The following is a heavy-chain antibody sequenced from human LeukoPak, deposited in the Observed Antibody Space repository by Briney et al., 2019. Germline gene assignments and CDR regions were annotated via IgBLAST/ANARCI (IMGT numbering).Heavy chain of an antibody. D-gene: IGHD2-2*02. CDR1: GGTFSSYA. Sequence: SVKVSCKASGGTFSSYAISWVRQAPGQGLEWMGGIIPIFGTANYAQKFQGRVTITADESTSTAYMELSSLRSEDTAVYYCARSERYCSSTSCYTEYFQHWGQGTLVTVSS. CDR3: ARSERYCSSTSCYTEYFQH. J-gene: IGHJ1*01. V-gene: IGHV1-69*13. CDR2: IIPIFGTA.